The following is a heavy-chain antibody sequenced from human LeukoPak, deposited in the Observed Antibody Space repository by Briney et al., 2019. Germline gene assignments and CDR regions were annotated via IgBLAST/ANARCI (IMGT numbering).Heavy chain of an antibody. CDR2: VDPEDGET. V-gene: IGHV1-69-2*01. Sequence: ASVKVSCKASGYTFTDYYMHWVQQAPGKGLEWMGRVDPEDGETIYAEKFQGRVTITADTSTDTAYMELSSLRSEDTAVYYCASFGGRYCSSTSCRPIDYWGQGTLVTVSS. CDR1: GYTFTDYY. J-gene: IGHJ4*02. D-gene: IGHD2-2*01. CDR3: ASFGGRYCSSTSCRPIDY.